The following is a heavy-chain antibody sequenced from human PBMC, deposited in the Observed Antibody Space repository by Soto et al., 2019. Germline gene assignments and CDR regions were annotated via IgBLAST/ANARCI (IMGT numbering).Heavy chain of an antibody. D-gene: IGHD2-21*01. CDR2: MNPNSNNT. CDR1: GYTFASYD. CDR3: ARSDGYHFNRLDS. J-gene: IGHJ5*01. Sequence: QVQLVQSGAEVKTPGASVKVSCKASGYTFASYDMNWVRQAPGQGLEWMGWMNPNSNNTGYAQKFQGRLTMTRDIALSIAHMELSSLRNEDTAVHYCARSDGYHFNRLDSWGQGTLVTVSA. V-gene: IGHV1-8*01.